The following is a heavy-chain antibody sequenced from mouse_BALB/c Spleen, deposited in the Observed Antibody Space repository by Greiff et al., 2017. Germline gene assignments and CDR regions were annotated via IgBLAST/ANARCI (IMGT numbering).Heavy chain of an antibody. Sequence: EVKLVESGPGLVKPSQSLSLTCTVTGYSITSDYAWNWIRQFPGNKLEWMGYISYSGSTSYNPSLKSRISITRDTSKNQFFLQLNSVTTEDTATYYCARGSYDGYYDYWGQGTLVTVSA. D-gene: IGHD2-3*01. J-gene: IGHJ3*01. V-gene: IGHV3-2*02. CDR2: ISYSGST. CDR1: GYSITSDYA. CDR3: ARGSYDGYYDY.